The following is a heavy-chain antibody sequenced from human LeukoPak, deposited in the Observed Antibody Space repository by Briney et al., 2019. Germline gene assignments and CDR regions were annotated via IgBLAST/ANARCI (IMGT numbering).Heavy chain of an antibody. V-gene: IGHV1-2*02. CDR1: GYTFTDSY. D-gene: IGHD3-22*01. J-gene: IGHJ6*02. CDR2: LNPNSGDT. Sequence: ASVKVSCKASGYTFTDSYMHWVRQAPGQGPEWMGWLNPNSGDTKYAQRFQGRVTMTRDTSINTAYMELSSLRSDDTAVYYCASLITLVIPVAPYYYYGADVWGQGTTVTVSS. CDR3: ASLITLVIPVAPYYYYGADV.